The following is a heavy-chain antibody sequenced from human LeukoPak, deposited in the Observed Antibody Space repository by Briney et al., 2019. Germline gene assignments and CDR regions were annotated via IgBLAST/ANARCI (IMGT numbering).Heavy chain of an antibody. D-gene: IGHD3-16*01. Sequence: SETLSLTCSVSGGSISSDSWSWIRQPPGKGLEWIGYIYYSGSTNYNPSLKSRVTISVDTSKNQFSLKLSSVTAADTAVYYCARDGGRRNWFDPWGQGTLVTVSS. CDR3: ARDGGRRNWFDP. V-gene: IGHV4-59*01. J-gene: IGHJ5*02. CDR1: GGSISSDS. CDR2: IYYSGST.